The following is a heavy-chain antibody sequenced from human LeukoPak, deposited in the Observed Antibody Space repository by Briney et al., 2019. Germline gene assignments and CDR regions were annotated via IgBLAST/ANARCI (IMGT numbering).Heavy chain of an antibody. CDR3: AKDRGGEGLLRFLDAFDL. Sequence: GGCLRHSRVAPLFTPSRYMMSRVRPAPGKGLEWVSAIRGSGGSTYYADSVKGRFTTSRDNFQKTLCMPMNRLRDEATAVSICAKDRGGEGLLRFLDAFDLWGQGTMVTFSS. D-gene: IGHD3-3*01. V-gene: IGHV3-23*01. CDR1: LFTPSRYM. J-gene: IGHJ3*01. CDR2: IRGSGGST.